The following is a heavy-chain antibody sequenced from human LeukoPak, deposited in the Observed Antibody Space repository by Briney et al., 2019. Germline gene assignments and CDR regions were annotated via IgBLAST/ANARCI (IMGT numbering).Heavy chain of an antibody. J-gene: IGHJ4*02. V-gene: IGHV3-30*18. CDR2: ISYDGSNK. D-gene: IGHD3/OR15-3a*01. CDR3: AKDRAWTATFDY. CDR1: GFTLSRYG. Sequence: GASLRLSCTASGFTLSRYGMHWVREAPGKGLEWVAVISYDGSNKYYADSVKGRFTISRDNSKNTLYLQMNSLRAEDTAVYYCAKDRAWTATFDYWGQGTLVTVSS.